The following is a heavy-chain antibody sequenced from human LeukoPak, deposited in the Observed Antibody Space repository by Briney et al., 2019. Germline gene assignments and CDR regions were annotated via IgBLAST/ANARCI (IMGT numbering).Heavy chain of an antibody. CDR2: ISAYNGNA. J-gene: IGHJ4*02. CDR3: ARDEIIAVAERSLDY. CDR1: GYTFTSYG. D-gene: IGHD6-19*01. V-gene: IGHV1-18*01. Sequence: ASVKVSCTASGYTFTSYGISWVRQAPGQGLEWMGWISAYNGNANYAQKLQGRVTMTTDTSTSTAYMELRSLRSDDTAVYYCARDEIIAVAERSLDYWGQGTLVTVSS.